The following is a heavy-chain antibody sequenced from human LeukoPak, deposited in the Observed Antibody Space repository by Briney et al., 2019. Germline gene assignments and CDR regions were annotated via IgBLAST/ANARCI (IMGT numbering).Heavy chain of an antibody. CDR1: AFTFASYS. J-gene: IGHJ4*02. Sequence: PGGSLRLSCAASAFTFASYSMNWVRQAPGKGLEWVSSISGDSTYIYNAGSVKGRFTISRDNAQASLYLQMISLRADDTAVYYCARVSGRLERQSDLDYWGQGTLVIVSS. D-gene: IGHD1-1*01. CDR3: ARVSGRLERQSDLDY. V-gene: IGHV3-21*01. CDR2: ISGDSTYI.